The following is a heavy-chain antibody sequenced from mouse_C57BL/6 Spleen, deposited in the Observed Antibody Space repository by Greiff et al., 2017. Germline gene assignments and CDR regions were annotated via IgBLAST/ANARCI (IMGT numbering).Heavy chain of an antibody. V-gene: IGHV3-6*01. CDR2: ISYDGSN. D-gene: IGHD2-2*01. CDR3: ARGGDYGYDRFAY. Sequence: VQLQQSGPGLVKPSQSLSLICSVTGYSITSGYYWNWIRQFPGNKLEWMGYISYDGSNNYNPSLKNRISITRDTSKNQFFLKLNSVTTEDTATYYCARGGDYGYDRFAYWGQGTLVTVSA. CDR1: GYSITSGYY. J-gene: IGHJ3*01.